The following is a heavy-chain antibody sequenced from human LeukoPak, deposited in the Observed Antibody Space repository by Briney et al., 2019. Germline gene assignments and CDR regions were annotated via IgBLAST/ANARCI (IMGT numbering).Heavy chain of an antibody. D-gene: IGHD3-9*01. V-gene: IGHV1-2*02. CDR2: INPKSGGT. Sequence: GAPVKVSCKASGYTFSRYYMHWVRQAPGQGLEWMGWINPKSGGTNEAQKFHDRVTMTRDTSIRTAYMEVSRLRPDDTAVYYWARSPDILTGENFDYWGQGTLVTVSS. CDR3: ARSPDILTGENFDY. CDR1: GYTFSRYY. J-gene: IGHJ4*02.